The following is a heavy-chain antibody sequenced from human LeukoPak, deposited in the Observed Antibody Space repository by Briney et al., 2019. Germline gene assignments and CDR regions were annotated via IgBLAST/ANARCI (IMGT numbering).Heavy chain of an antibody. V-gene: IGHV1-24*01. CDR3: ATDLRDSSGWYLENDY. Sequence: ASVKVSCKVSGYTLTELSMHWVRQAPGKGLEWMGGFDPEDGETIYAQKFQGRVTMTGDTSTDTAYMELSSLRSEDTAVYYCATDLRDSSGWYLENDYWGQGTLVTVSS. CDR1: GYTLTELS. D-gene: IGHD6-19*01. CDR2: FDPEDGET. J-gene: IGHJ4*02.